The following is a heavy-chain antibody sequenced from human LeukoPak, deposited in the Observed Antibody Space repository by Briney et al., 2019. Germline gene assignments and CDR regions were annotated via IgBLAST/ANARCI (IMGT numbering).Heavy chain of an antibody. Sequence: SETLSLTCTVSGGSISGYYRSWIRQPPGKGLEWIGYISYSGSTKYNPSLKSRVTISVDTSKNHFSLNLSSVTDADTAVYYCASSYGSGSYFDSWGQGTLVTVSS. CDR1: GGSISGYY. J-gene: IGHJ4*02. V-gene: IGHV4-59*01. CDR3: ASSYGSGSYFDS. D-gene: IGHD3-10*01. CDR2: ISYSGST.